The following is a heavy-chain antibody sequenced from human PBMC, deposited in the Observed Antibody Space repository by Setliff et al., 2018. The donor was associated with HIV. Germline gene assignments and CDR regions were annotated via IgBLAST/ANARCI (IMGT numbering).Heavy chain of an antibody. CDR1: GYTFTHYA. D-gene: IGHD2-15*01. CDR3: ARLASGGWPLEVFDI. V-gene: IGHV1-18*01. Sequence: ASVKVSCKASGYTFTHYAISWVRQAPGQGLEYLGWIGAYNGNTNYAQKVQGRITMTTDASTSTVDMELRSLTSDDTAVYYCARLASGGWPLEVFDIWGQGTMVTVSS. J-gene: IGHJ3*02. CDR2: IGAYNGNT.